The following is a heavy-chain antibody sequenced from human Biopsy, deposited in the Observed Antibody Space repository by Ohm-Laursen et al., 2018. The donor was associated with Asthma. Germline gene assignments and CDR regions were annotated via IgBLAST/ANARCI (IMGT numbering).Heavy chain of an antibody. Sequence: SLRLSCAASGFTFSIYDIHWVRQAPGKGLEWVAVISYDGGNKFYGDSVMGRFTLSRDNSRNTLYLQMNSLRVEDTAIYYCARTHERWTSIQDDALDIWGQGTMVIVSS. CDR2: ISYDGGNK. CDR3: ARTHERWTSIQDDALDI. CDR1: GFTFSIYD. J-gene: IGHJ3*02. D-gene: IGHD4-23*01. V-gene: IGHV3-30*03.